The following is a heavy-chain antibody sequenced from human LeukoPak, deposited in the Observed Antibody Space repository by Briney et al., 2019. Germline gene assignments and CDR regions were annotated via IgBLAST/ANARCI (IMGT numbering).Heavy chain of an antibody. V-gene: IGHV3-23*01. CDR3: TKELHVAVAVADYYYFYMDV. CDR1: GFAFSSFA. J-gene: IGHJ6*03. D-gene: IGHD6-19*01. CDR2: INGGGNTT. Sequence: GGSLRLSCAASGFAFSSFAMGWVRQSPGKGLEWLSTINGGGNTTFYADSVKSRFTISRDNSKNTLYLHMDSLRPDDTAIYYCTKELHVAVAVADYYYFYMDVWGRGTAVTVSS.